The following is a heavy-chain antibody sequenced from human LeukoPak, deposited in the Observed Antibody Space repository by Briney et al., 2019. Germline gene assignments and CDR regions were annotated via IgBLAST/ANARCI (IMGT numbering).Heavy chain of an antibody. CDR1: GGSISSYY. D-gene: IGHD3-3*01. Sequence: PSETLSLTCSVSGGSISSYYWSWIRQPPGKGLEWIGYLYYSGSTNYNPSLKSRVTISVDTSKNQFSLKLSSVTAADTAVYYCARDPLWSGYSDYWGQGTLVTVSS. J-gene: IGHJ4*02. CDR3: ARDPLWSGYSDY. V-gene: IGHV4-59*12. CDR2: LYYSGST.